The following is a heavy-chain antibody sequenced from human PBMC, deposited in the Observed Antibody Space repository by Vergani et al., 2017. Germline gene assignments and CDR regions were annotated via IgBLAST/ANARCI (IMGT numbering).Heavy chain of an antibody. J-gene: IGHJ4*02. CDR3: ARVSWYIDS. V-gene: IGHV4-61*02. CDR1: GGSISRGSYY. CDR2: IYSSGGT. Sequence: QVQLQESGPGLVKPSQTLSLTCTVSGGSISRGSYYRSWIRQPAGKGLEWIGRIYSSGGTDYNPSLKSRVSISVDTSKNQFSLRLSSVTAADTAVYYCARVSWYIDSWGQGTLVTVSS. D-gene: IGHD1-1*01.